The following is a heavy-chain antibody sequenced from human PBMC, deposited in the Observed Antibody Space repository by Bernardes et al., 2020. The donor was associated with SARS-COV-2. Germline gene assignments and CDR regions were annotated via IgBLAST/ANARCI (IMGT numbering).Heavy chain of an antibody. Sequence: GGSLRLSCAASGFTFSSYSMNWVRQAPGKGLEWVSYISSSSSTIYYADSVKGRFTISRDNSKNTLYLQMNSLRAEDPAVYYCAREEMATIFGAGGYWGQGIRVTVTS. CDR3: AREEMATIFGAGGY. J-gene: IGHJ4*02. CDR1: GFTFSSYS. V-gene: IGHV3-48*01. D-gene: IGHD3-10*02. CDR2: ISSSSSTI.